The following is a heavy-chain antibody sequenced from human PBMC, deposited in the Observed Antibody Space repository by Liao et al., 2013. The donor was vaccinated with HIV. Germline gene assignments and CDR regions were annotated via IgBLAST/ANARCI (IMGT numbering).Heavy chain of an antibody. J-gene: IGHJ6*03. Sequence: QVQLQESGPGLVKPSETLSLTCTVSGGSISSSSDYWGWIRQPPGKGLEWIGSMYYSGSSYYNPSLKSRLTISLDTSKNQISLQLSSVTAADTAVYYCARHEGYYYYYMDVWGKGTTVTVSS. CDR3: ARHEGYYYYYMDV. V-gene: IGHV4-39*07. CDR1: GGSISSSSDY. CDR2: MYYSGSS.